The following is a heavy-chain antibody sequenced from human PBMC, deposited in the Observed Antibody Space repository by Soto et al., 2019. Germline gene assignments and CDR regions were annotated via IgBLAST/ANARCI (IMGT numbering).Heavy chain of an antibody. V-gene: IGHV1-8*01. D-gene: IGHD5-18*01. CDR3: ATRVGYSYRPRDFDI. Sequence: ASVXISCKAFGYTFTSYDINWVRQAPGQGLEWMGGMNPNSGNTGYAQKFQGRVTMTRNTSISTAYMELSRPRSEDTAAYYCATRVGYSYRPRDFDICGPGPIVTLSS. CDR1: GYTFTSYD. J-gene: IGHJ4*03. CDR2: MNPNSGNT.